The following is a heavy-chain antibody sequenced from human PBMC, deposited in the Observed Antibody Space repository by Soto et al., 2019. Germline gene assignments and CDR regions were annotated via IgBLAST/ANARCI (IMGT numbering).Heavy chain of an antibody. V-gene: IGHV3-23*01. J-gene: IGHJ4*02. D-gene: IGHD6-13*01. CDR1: GFTFSSYA. CDR3: AKDLGYSSSAGDY. CDR2: ISGSGAST. Sequence: EVQLLESGGGLVQPGGSLRLSCAASGFTFSSYAMSWVHQAPGKGLEWVSAISGSGASTYYADSVTGRFTISRHNSKNTLYLQMNSLRAEDTAVYHCAKDLGYSSSAGDYWGQGTLVTVSS.